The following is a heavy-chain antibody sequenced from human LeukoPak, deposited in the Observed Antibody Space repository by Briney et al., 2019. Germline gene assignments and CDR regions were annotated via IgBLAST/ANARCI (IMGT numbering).Heavy chain of an antibody. CDR2: IYHSGST. Sequence: SETLSLTCSVSGYSISSDYFWGWIRQPPGKGLEWIGSIYHSGSTHYNPSLKNRVSISVDTSNNQFSLKLSSVTAADTAVYYCARGSDGSGSYYPYLDYWGQGTLVTVSS. V-gene: IGHV4-38-2*02. J-gene: IGHJ4*02. CDR3: ARGSDGSGSYYPYLDY. D-gene: IGHD3-10*01. CDR1: GYSISSDYF.